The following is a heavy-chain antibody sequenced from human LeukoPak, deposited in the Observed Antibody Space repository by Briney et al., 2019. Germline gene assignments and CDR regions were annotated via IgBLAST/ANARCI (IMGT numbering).Heavy chain of an antibody. D-gene: IGHD3-22*01. Sequence: PGGSLRLSCAASGFTFSDYYMSWIRQAPGKGLEWVAVIWHDGSNKYYSDPVKGRFTISRDNSKNTLYLQMNSLRVEDTAVYYCARDGSSGYLHFDYWGQGTLVTVSS. CDR1: GFTFSDYY. CDR2: IWHDGSNK. J-gene: IGHJ4*02. CDR3: ARDGSSGYLHFDY. V-gene: IGHV3-33*08.